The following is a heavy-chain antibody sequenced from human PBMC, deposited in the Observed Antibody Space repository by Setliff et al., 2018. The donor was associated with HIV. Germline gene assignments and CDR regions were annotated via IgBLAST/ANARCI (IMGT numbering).Heavy chain of an antibody. CDR3: ATLDHSGGNFLAY. Sequence: SETLSLTCSVSGGSISNFYCNWIRQPPGKGPEWIGYIHSSGSTIYNPSLKSRITISLDTSKEQFSLELSSATAADTAVYYCATLDHSGGNFLAYWGQGSLVTVSS. D-gene: IGHD2-21*02. CDR2: IHSSGST. V-gene: IGHV4-4*09. J-gene: IGHJ4*02. CDR1: GGSISNFY.